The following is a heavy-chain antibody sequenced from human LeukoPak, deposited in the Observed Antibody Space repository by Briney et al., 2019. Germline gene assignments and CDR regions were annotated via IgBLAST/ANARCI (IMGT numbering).Heavy chain of an antibody. CDR1: GGSFSGYY. Sequence: SETLSLTCAVYGGSFSGYYWSWIRQPPGKGLEWIGEIDQSGSTNYNPSLKSRVTISIDTSKNQFSLKLTSVTAADTAVYYCAINDGSGSYYKSDYWGQGTLVTVSS. J-gene: IGHJ4*02. D-gene: IGHD3-10*01. CDR2: IDQSGST. V-gene: IGHV4-34*01. CDR3: AINDGSGSYYKSDY.